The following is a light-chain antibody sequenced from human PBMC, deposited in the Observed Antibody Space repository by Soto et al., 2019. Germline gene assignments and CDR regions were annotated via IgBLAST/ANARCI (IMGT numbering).Light chain of an antibody. V-gene: IGLV2-14*03. Sequence: QSVLTQPASVSGSRGQSITISCTGTISDVGGYNYVSWYQHHPGKAPKVMIYDVSNRPSGVSNRFSGSKSGNTASLTISGLQAEDEADYYCSSYTSATTLVFGTGTKVTVL. CDR1: ISDVGGYNY. J-gene: IGLJ1*01. CDR2: DVS. CDR3: SSYTSATTLV.